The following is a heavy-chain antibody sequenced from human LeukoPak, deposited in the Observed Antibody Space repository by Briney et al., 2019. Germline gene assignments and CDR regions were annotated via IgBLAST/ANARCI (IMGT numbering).Heavy chain of an antibody. CDR2: ITTSGSTI. Sequence: GGSLRLSCAASGFTFSDSYMTWIRQAPGKGLDWVSYITTSGSTIYADSLKGRVAISRDNAKNSLYLQMNSLRAEDTAVYYCAREDNSNWNIDYWGQGTLVTVFS. V-gene: IGHV3-11*04. D-gene: IGHD1-1*01. CDR1: GFTFSDSY. CDR3: AREDNSNWNIDY. J-gene: IGHJ4*02.